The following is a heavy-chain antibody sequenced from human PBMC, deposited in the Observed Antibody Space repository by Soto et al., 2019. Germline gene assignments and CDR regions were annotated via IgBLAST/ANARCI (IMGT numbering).Heavy chain of an antibody. V-gene: IGHV3-30-3*01. D-gene: IGHD6-6*01. J-gene: IGHJ4*02. CDR2: VSNDGITT. CDR3: ARSHTSSSGEALDY. Sequence: QVQLVESGGGVVQPGRSLRLSCAASGFSFTSYALHWVRQAPGKGLEWLAVVSNDGITTFYTNSVKGRFTISRDNSENKVYLQINSLSVDDTDVYQCARSHTSSSGEALDYWGQGTLVTVSS. CDR1: GFSFTSYA.